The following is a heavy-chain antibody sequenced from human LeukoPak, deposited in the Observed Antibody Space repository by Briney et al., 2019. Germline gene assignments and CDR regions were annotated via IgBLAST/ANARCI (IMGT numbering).Heavy chain of an antibody. CDR2: IYHSGST. D-gene: IGHD6-13*01. CDR3: ARDSRAGYSSSWSFDY. J-gene: IGHJ4*02. V-gene: IGHV4-30-2*01. CDR1: GGSISSGGYS. Sequence: SETLSLTCAVSGGSISSGGYSWSWLRQPPGKGLEWIGYIYHSGSTYYNPSLKSRVTISVDRSKNQFSLKLSSVTAADTAVYYCARDSRAGYSSSWSFDYWGQGTLVTVSS.